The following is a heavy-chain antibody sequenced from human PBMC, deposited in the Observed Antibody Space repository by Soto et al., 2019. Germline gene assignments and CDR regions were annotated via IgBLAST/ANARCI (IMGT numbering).Heavy chain of an antibody. CDR3: AKDRSELEFDY. CDR2: ISFDGSNK. CDR1: GFSFSNYG. J-gene: IGHJ4*02. D-gene: IGHD1-1*01. Sequence: QVQLVESGGGVVQPGTSLRLSCAASGFSFSNYGMHWVRQAPGKGLEWVAEISFDGSNKFYADSVKGRFTISRDNSKNTVSLQMNSLRSEDTAVYYCAKDRSELEFDYWGQGTLFTVSS. V-gene: IGHV3-30*18.